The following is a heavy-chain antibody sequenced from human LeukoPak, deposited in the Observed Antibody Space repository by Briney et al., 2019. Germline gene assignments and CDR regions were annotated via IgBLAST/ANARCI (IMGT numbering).Heavy chain of an antibody. V-gene: IGHV4-39*01. Sequence: SETLSLTCTVSGGSISSSSYYWGWIRQPPGEELEWIGSIYYSGSTYYNPSLKSRVTISVDTSKNQFSLKLSSVTAADTAVYYCARGGIAASWTHWGQGTLVTVSS. CDR1: GGSISSSSYY. CDR2: IYYSGST. J-gene: IGHJ4*02. D-gene: IGHD6-13*01. CDR3: ARGGIAASWTH.